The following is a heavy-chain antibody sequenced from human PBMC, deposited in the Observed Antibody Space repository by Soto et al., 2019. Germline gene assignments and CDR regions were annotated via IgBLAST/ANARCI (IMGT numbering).Heavy chain of an antibody. Sequence: EVQLLESGGGLVQPGGSLRLSCAASGFTFSSYAMSWVRQAPGKGLEWVSAISGSGGSTYYADSVKGRFTISRDNSKNTLYLQMNRLRAEDTAVYYCAKEFAQWGRSPHYYGMDVWGQGTTVTVSS. CDR3: AKEFAQWGRSPHYYGMDV. D-gene: IGHD1-26*01. J-gene: IGHJ6*02. CDR1: GFTFSSYA. V-gene: IGHV3-23*01. CDR2: ISGSGGST.